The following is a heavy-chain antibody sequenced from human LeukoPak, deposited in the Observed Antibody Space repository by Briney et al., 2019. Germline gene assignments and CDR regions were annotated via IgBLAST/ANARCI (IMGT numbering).Heavy chain of an antibody. J-gene: IGHJ4*02. CDR1: GGSFSAFH. D-gene: IGHD1-26*01. Sequence: SETLSLTCAVSGGSFSAFHWTWIRQPPGQGLEWIGEINGSGKTNYNPSLKSRVTISVDTSKSQFSLKMTSVTAADTAVYYCARVMGAANFDYWGQGTLVTVSS. V-gene: IGHV4-34*01. CDR2: INGSGKT. CDR3: ARVMGAANFDY.